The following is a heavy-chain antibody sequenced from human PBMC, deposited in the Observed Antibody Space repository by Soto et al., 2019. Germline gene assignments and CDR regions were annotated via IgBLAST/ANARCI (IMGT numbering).Heavy chain of an antibody. J-gene: IGHJ6*02. CDR1: GFTFSSYA. D-gene: IGHD6-6*01. CDR3: ARSSTQLVRGGGMDV. V-gene: IGHV3-30-3*01. CDR2: ISYDGSNK. Sequence: GGSLRLSCAASGFTFSSYAMHWVRQAPGKGLEWVAVISYDGSNKYYADSVKGRFTISRDNSKNTLYLQMNSLRAEDTAVYYCARSSTQLVRGGGMDVWGQGTTATVSS.